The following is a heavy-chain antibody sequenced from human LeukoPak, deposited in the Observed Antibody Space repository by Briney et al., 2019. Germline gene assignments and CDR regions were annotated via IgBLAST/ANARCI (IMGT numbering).Heavy chain of an antibody. CDR2: IIPIFGTA. V-gene: IGHV1-69*05. D-gene: IGHD5-24*01. CDR1: GGTFSSYA. Sequence: ASVKVSCKASGGTFSSYAISWVRQAPGQGLEWMGRIIPIFGTANYAQKFQGRVTITTDESTSTAYMELSSLRAEDTAVYYCAKLADGYNKVHDYWGQGTLVTVSS. J-gene: IGHJ4*02. CDR3: AKLADGYNKVHDY.